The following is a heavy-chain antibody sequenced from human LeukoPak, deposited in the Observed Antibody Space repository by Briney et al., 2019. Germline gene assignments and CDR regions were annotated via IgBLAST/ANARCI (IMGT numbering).Heavy chain of an antibody. J-gene: IGHJ3*02. CDR3: ARDINDSSGYYYRPAFDI. CDR1: GDSFTGYH. CDR2: INPKSGAT. D-gene: IGHD3-22*01. V-gene: IGHV1-2*02. Sequence: RWASVKVSCKASGDSFTGYHMHWVRQAPGQGLEWMGWINPKSGATNYAQRFQGRVTMTRDTSISTVYMELNKLRSDDTAVYYCARDINDSSGYYYRPAFDIWGQGTMVTVSS.